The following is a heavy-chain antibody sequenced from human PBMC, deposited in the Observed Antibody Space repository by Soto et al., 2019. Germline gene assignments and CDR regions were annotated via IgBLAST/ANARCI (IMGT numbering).Heavy chain of an antibody. CDR2: IYYSGST. J-gene: IGHJ4*02. CDR1: GGSISSSSYY. CDR3: ARARIVVAGTIVDY. V-gene: IGHV4-39*02. Sequence: SETLSLTCTVSGGSISSSSYYWGWIRQPPGKGLEWIGSIYYSGSTYYNPSLKSRVTISVDTSKNHFSLKLSSVTAADTAVYYCARARIVVAGTIVDYWGQGTLVTVS. D-gene: IGHD6-19*01.